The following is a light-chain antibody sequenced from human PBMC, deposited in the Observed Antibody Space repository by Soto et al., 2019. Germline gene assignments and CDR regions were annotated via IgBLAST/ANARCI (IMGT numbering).Light chain of an antibody. Sequence: DIQMTQSPSTLSASIGDRVTITCRASQSISSWLAWYQQKPGKAPKLLIYMASNLQSGVPSRFSGSGSGTEFTLTISSLQPDDFATYYCQHYNDYSRIFGHGTNVEIK. V-gene: IGKV1-5*03. CDR1: QSISSW. J-gene: IGKJ1*01. CDR3: QHYNDYSRI. CDR2: MAS.